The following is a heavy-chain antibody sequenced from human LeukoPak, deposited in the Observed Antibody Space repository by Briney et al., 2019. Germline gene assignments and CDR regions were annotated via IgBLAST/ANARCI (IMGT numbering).Heavy chain of an antibody. CDR1: GGSISSSSYY. Sequence: PSETLSLTCAASGGSISSSSYYWGWIRQPPGKGLEWIGSIYYSGSTYYNPSLKSRVTISVDTSKNQFSLKLSSVTAADTAVYYCARRHRIFGVVLGAFDIWGQGTMVTVSS. CDR3: ARRHRIFGVVLGAFDI. D-gene: IGHD3-3*02. J-gene: IGHJ3*02. CDR2: IYYSGST. V-gene: IGHV4-39*01.